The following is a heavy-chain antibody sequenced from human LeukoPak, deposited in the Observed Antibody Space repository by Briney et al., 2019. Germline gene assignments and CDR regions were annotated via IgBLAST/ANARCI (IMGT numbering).Heavy chain of an antibody. V-gene: IGHV4-34*01. CDR2: INHSGST. J-gene: IGHJ6*03. D-gene: IGHD2-8*01. CDR3: ARGSRLTKPYYYYYYMDV. Sequence: SETLPLTCAVYGGSFSGYYWSWIRQPPGKGLEWIGEINHSGSTNYNPSLKSRATISVDTSKNQFSLKLSSVTAADTAVYYCARGSRLTKPYYYYYYMDVWGKGTTVTVSS. CDR1: GGSFSGYY.